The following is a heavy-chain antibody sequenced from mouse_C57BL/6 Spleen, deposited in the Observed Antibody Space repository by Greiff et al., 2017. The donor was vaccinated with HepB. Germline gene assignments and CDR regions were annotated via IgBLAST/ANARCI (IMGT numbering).Heavy chain of an antibody. CDR1: GYTFTDYY. J-gene: IGHJ4*01. CDR2: INHNNGGT. CDR3: ARRDDGYYEGYAMDY. Sequence: EVQLQQSGPELVKPGASVKISCKASGYTFTDYYMNWVKQSHGKSLEWIGDINHNNGGTSYNQKFKGKATVTVDKSSSTAYMELRSLTSEDSAVYYCARRDDGYYEGYAMDYWGQGTSVTVSS. V-gene: IGHV1-26*01. D-gene: IGHD2-3*01.